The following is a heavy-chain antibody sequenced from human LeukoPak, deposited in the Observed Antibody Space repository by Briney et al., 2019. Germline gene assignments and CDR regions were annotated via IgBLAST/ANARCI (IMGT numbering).Heavy chain of an antibody. D-gene: IGHD6-13*01. J-gene: IGHJ4*02. CDR3: ARDQGWQQLPHD. V-gene: IGHV3-53*01. Sequence: GGSLRLSCAASGFTVSSNYMSWVRQAPGTGLEWASVIYSGGSTYYADSVKGRFTISRDNSKNTLYLQMNSLRAEDTAVYYCARDQGWQQLPHDWGQGTLVTVSS. CDR1: GFTVSSNY. CDR2: IYSGGST.